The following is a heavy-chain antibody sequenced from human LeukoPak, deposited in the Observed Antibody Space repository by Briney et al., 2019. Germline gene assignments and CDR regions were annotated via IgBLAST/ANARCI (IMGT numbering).Heavy chain of an antibody. J-gene: IGHJ5*02. Sequence: PSETLPLTCTVSGGSISSYYWSWIRQPPGKGLEWIGYIYYSGSTNYNPSLKSRVTISVDTSKNQFSLKLSSVTAADTAVYYCARTITIFGVVIPGWFDPWGQGTLVTVSS. CDR1: GGSISSYY. D-gene: IGHD3-3*01. CDR2: IYYSGST. CDR3: ARTITIFGVVIPGWFDP. V-gene: IGHV4-59*01.